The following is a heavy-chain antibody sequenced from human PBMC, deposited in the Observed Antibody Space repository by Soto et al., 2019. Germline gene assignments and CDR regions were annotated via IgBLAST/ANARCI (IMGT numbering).Heavy chain of an antibody. D-gene: IGHD3-10*01. CDR3: ARGSVLLWFGESPLGPYYFDY. CDR1: GYTFAGYY. J-gene: IGHJ4*02. Sequence: ASVKVSCKASGYTFAGYYMHWVRQAPGQGLEWMGWINPNSGGTNYAQKFQGRVTMTRDTSISTAYMELSRLRSDDTAVYYCARGSVLLWFGESPLGPYYFDYWGQGTLVTVSS. CDR2: INPNSGGT. V-gene: IGHV1-2*02.